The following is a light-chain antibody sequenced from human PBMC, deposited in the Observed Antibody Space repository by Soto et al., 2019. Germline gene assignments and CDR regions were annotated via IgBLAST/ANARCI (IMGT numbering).Light chain of an antibody. CDR2: KAS. V-gene: IGKV1-5*03. J-gene: IGKJ2*01. CDR3: QQYDSYPHT. Sequence: GDRVTITCRASQSITTYLAWYQQKPGKAPKLLIYKASSLESGVPSRLSGSGSGTEFTLTLSSLQPDDFATYYCQQYDSYPHTFGQGTKLEIK. CDR1: QSITTY.